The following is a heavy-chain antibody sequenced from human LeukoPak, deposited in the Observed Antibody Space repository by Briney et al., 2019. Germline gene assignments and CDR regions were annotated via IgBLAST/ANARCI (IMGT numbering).Heavy chain of an antibody. CDR2: IYYSGST. D-gene: IGHD1-1*01. CDR1: GGSISSGGYY. V-gene: IGHV4-31*03. Sequence: SQTLSLTCTVSGGSISSGGYYWSWIRQHPGKGLEWIGYIYYSGSTYYNPSLKSRVTISVDTSKNQFSLKLSSVTAADTAVYYCARGYPYALFDYWGQGTLVTVSS. CDR3: ARGYPYALFDY. J-gene: IGHJ4*02.